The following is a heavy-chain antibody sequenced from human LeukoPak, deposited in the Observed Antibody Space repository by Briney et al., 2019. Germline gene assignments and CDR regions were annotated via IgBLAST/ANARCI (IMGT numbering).Heavy chain of an antibody. J-gene: IGHJ6*02. CDR3: ARGHGCITIFGVVTPGMDV. V-gene: IGHV1-69*13. Sequence: GASVKVSCKASGRTFSSYAISWVRRAPGQGLEWMGGIIPIFGTANYAQKFQGRVTITADESTSTAYMELSSLRSEDTAVYYCARGHGCITIFGVVTPGMDVWGQGTTVTVSS. D-gene: IGHD3-3*01. CDR1: GRTFSSYA. CDR2: IIPIFGTA.